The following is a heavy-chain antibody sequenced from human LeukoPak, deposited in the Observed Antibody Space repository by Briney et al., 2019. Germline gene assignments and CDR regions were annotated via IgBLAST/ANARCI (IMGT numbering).Heavy chain of an antibody. D-gene: IGHD5-18*01. CDR3: AGGYIYGHLAFDI. Sequence: SETLSLTCTVSGASISSYYWSWIRQPPGKGLEWIGYVYYSGSTNYNPSLKSRVTISVDTSKNQFSLKLSSVTAADTAVYYCAGGYIYGHLAFDIWGQGTMVTVSS. CDR1: GASISSYY. J-gene: IGHJ3*02. CDR2: VYYSGST. V-gene: IGHV4-59*01.